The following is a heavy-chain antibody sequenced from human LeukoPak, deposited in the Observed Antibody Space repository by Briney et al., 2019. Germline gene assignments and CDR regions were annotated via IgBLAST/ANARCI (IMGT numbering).Heavy chain of an antibody. CDR2: INHSGST. D-gene: IGHD6-13*01. CDR3: ARGEEYSSSWFNYYYYYGTDV. J-gene: IGHJ6*02. V-gene: IGHV4-34*01. CDR1: GGSFSGYY. Sequence: SETLSLTCAVYGGSFSGYYWSWIRQPPGKGLEWIGEINHSGSTNYNPSLKSRVTISVDTSKNQFSLKLSSVTAADTAVYYCARGEEYSSSWFNYYYYYGTDVWGQGTTVTVSS.